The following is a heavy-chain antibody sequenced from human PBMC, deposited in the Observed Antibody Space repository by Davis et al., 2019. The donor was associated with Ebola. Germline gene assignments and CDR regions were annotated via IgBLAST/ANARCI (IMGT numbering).Heavy chain of an antibody. CDR3: ASGYGSGRYYEDY. D-gene: IGHD3-10*01. Sequence: AASVKVSCKASGGTFSRHIINWVRQAPGQGLEWMGGISPIFRTANYAQKFQGRVTIIADDSTSTVYMELSSLKSEDTAVYYCASGYGSGRYYEDYWGQGTLVTVSS. CDR2: ISPIFRTA. J-gene: IGHJ4*02. CDR1: GGTFSRHI. V-gene: IGHV1-69*13.